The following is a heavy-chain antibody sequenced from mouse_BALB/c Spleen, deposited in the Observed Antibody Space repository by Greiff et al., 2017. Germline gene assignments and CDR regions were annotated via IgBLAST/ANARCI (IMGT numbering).Heavy chain of an antibody. CDR2: INPSNGGT. CDR3: TREETGSYYYAMDY. D-gene: IGHD4-1*01. J-gene: IGHJ4*01. V-gene: IGHV1S81*02. CDR1: GYTFTSYY. Sequence: QVQLKESGAELVKPGASVKLSCKASGYTFTSYYMYWVKQRPGQGLEWIGEINPSNGGTNFNEKFKSKATLTVDKSSSTAYMQLSSLTSEDSAVYYCTREETGSYYYAMDYWGQGTSVTVSS.